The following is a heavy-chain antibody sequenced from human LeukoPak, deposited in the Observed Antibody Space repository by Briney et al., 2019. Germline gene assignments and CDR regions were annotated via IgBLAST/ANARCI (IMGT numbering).Heavy chain of an antibody. V-gene: IGHV1-2*02. CDR3: ARDYDSSGKSFDY. CDR2: INPNSGGT. J-gene: IGHJ4*02. D-gene: IGHD3-22*01. CDR1: GYTFTGYY. Sequence: ASVKVFCKASGYTFTGYYMHWVRQAPGQGLERMGWINPNSGGTNYAQKFQGRVTMTRDTSISTAYMELSRLRSDDTAVYYCARDYDSSGKSFDYWGQGTLVTVSS.